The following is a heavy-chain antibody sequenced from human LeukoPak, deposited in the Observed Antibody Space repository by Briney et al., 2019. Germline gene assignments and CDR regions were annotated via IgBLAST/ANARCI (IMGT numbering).Heavy chain of an antibody. Sequence: KPGGSLRLSCAASGFTFSSYSMSWVRQAPGKGLEWVSSISSSSSSYIYYADSVKGRFTISRDNAKNSLYLQMNSLRAEDTAVYYCARALYYDFWSGYYTGYYYYGMDVWGQGTTVTVSS. CDR1: GFTFSSYS. CDR3: ARALYYDFWSGYYTGYYYYGMDV. D-gene: IGHD3-3*01. J-gene: IGHJ6*02. V-gene: IGHV3-21*01. CDR2: ISSSSSSYI.